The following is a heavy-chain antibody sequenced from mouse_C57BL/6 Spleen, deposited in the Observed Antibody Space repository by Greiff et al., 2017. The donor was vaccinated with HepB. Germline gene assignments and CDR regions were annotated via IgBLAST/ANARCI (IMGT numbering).Heavy chain of an antibody. Sequence: DVKLVESGGGLVQPGGSLSLSCAASGFTFTDYYMSWVRQPPGKALEWLGFIRNKANGYTTEYSASVKGRFTISRDNSQSILYLQMNALRAEDSATYYCASPDYYGSSAWFAYWGQGTLVTVSA. CDR3: ASPDYYGSSAWFAY. D-gene: IGHD1-1*01. J-gene: IGHJ3*01. CDR2: IRNKANGYTT. CDR1: GFTFTDYY. V-gene: IGHV7-3*01.